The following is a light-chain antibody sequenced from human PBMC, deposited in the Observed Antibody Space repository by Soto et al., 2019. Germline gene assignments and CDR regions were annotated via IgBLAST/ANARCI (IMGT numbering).Light chain of an antibody. V-gene: IGLV4-60*02. CDR1: SGHRSYI. CDR3: EAWDSTTRV. J-gene: IGLJ3*02. Sequence: QPVLTQPSSASASLGSSVKVTCTLSSGHRSYIIAWHQQQPGKAPRFLMKLEGSGSYNRGSGVPDRFSGSSSGADRYLTISSLQFEDEADYYCEAWDSTTRVFGGGTKVTVL. CDR2: LEGSGSY.